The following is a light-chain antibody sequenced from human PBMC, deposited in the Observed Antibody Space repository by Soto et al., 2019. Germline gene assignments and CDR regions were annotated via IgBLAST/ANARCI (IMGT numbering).Light chain of an antibody. Sequence: QSVLTQPPSECRSRGQSVAISCTGTSSDVGSYNRVSWYQQPPGAAPKLMIYEVSNRPSGVPDRFSGSKSGNTASLTISGLQAEDEADYYCNSYTGSSTYVFGTGTKVTVL. CDR2: EVS. V-gene: IGLV2-18*02. CDR1: SSDVGSYNR. CDR3: NSYTGSSTYV. J-gene: IGLJ1*01.